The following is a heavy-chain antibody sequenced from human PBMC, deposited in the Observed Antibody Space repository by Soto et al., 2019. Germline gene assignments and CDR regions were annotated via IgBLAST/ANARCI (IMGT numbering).Heavy chain of an antibody. CDR1: GLTFSSYA. CDR2: ISVSGGDT. J-gene: IGHJ6*02. V-gene: IGHV3-23*01. Sequence: EAQLLASGGGLVQPGGSLRVSCAASGLTFSSYAMSWVRQAPGKGLEWVSGISVSGGDTYYADSVKGRFTVSRDNSKKPLYLQMSSLRADDTAVYFCAKDPATPYSEYSGLGNYGLDVWGQGTTVTVSS. CDR3: AKDPATPYSEYSGLGNYGLDV. D-gene: IGHD3-16*01.